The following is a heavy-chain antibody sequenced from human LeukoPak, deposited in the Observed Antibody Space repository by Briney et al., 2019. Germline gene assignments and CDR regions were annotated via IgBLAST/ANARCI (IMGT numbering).Heavy chain of an antibody. Sequence: SETLSLTCTVSGGSISSYYWSWIRQPPGKGLEWIGYIYYSGSTNYNPSLKSRVTISVDTSKNQFSLKLSSVTAADTAVYYCARGGYYYDSSGYLFDYWGQGTLVTVSS. CDR2: IYYSGST. D-gene: IGHD3-22*01. J-gene: IGHJ4*02. CDR3: ARGGYYYDSSGYLFDY. CDR1: GGSISSYY. V-gene: IGHV4-59*01.